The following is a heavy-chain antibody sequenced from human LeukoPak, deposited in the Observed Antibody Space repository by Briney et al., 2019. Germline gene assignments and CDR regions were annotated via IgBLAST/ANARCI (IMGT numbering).Heavy chain of an antibody. J-gene: IGHJ4*02. CDR3: ARITIFEQIFDY. Sequence: SGPTLVNPTQTLTLTCTFSGFALTTSGVGVGWIRQPPGKALEWLALIYWDDDKRYSPSLKSRLTITKDTSKNQVVLTVTNMDPVDTATYYCARITIFEQIFDYWGQGTLVTVSS. V-gene: IGHV2-5*02. D-gene: IGHD3-9*01. CDR1: GFALTTSGVG. CDR2: IYWDDDK.